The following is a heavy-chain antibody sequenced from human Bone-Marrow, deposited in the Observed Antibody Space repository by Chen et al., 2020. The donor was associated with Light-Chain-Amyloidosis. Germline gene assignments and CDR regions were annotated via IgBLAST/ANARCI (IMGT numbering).Heavy chain of an antibody. CDR1: GYTFPNYW. D-gene: IGHD5-12*01. Sequence: EVQLEQSGSEVKKPGESLKISCKGSGYTFPNYWIGWVRQMPGKGLAWMGVIYPDDSDARYSPSFEGQVTISADKSITTAYLQWRSLKASDTAMYYCARRRDGYNFDYWGQGTLVTVSS. CDR3: ARRRDGYNFDY. J-gene: IGHJ4*02. CDR2: IYPDDSDA. V-gene: IGHV5-51*01.